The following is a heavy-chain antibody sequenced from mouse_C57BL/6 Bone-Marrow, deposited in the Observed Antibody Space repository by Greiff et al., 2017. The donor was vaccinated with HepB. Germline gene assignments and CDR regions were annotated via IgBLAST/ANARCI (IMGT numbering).Heavy chain of an antibody. CDR3: AVYDGYYGGAMDY. CDR2: IDPEDGET. D-gene: IGHD2-3*01. Sequence: EVQRVESGAELVKPGASVKLSCTASGFNFKDYYMHWVKQRPEQGLEWIGRIDPEDGETKYAPKFQGKATITADTTSNTAYLQRSSLTSEDTAVSYCAVYDGYYGGAMDYWGQGTSVTVSS. CDR1: GFNFKDYY. V-gene: IGHV14-2*01. J-gene: IGHJ4*01.